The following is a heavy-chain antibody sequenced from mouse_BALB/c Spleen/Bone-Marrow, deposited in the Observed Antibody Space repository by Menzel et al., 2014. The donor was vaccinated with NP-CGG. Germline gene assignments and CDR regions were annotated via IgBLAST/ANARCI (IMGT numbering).Heavy chain of an antibody. V-gene: IGHV14-3*02. J-gene: IGHJ2*01. CDR1: GFNIXDTY. CDR3: ARGYYDYDLDY. Sequence: EVKLLESGAELAKPGASVKLSCTASGFNIXDTYMHWVKQRPEQGLEWIGRIDPANGNAKYDPKFQGKATITADTSSNTAYLQLSSLTSEDTAVYYCARGYYDYDLDYWGQGTTLTVSS. D-gene: IGHD2-4*01. CDR2: IDPANGNA.